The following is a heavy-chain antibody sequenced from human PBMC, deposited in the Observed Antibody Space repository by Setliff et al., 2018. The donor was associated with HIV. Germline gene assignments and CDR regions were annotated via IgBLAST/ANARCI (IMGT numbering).Heavy chain of an antibody. CDR2: IYTSGST. Sequence: KPSETLSLTCTVSGGPISSGSYYWSWIRQPAGKGLEWIGRIYTSGSTNYNPSLKSRVSMSVDTSKNQFSLKLSSVTAADTAVYYCARDRDVYNFWSGYYLSGEGAFDIWGQGTRGTVS. CDR3: ARDRDVYNFWSGYYLSGEGAFDI. CDR1: GGPISSGSYY. J-gene: IGHJ3*02. D-gene: IGHD3-3*01. V-gene: IGHV4-61*02.